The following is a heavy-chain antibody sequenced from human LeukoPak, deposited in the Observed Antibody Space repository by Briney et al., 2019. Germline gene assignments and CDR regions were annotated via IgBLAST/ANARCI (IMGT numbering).Heavy chain of an antibody. Sequence: SETLSLTCAVYGGSFSGYYWSWIRQPPGKGLEWIGEINHSGSTNYNPSLKSRVTISVDTSKNQFSLKLSSVTAADTAVYYCARGLGSGWFSPKSTEKRRMYYFDYWGQGTLVTVSS. CDR3: ARGLGSGWFSPKSTEKRRMYYFDY. V-gene: IGHV4-34*01. CDR2: INHSGST. D-gene: IGHD6-19*01. J-gene: IGHJ4*02. CDR1: GGSFSGYY.